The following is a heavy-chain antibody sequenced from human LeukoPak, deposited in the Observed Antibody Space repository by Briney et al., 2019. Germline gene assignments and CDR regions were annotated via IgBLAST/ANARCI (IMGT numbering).Heavy chain of an antibody. V-gene: IGHV4-59*01. J-gene: IGHJ4*02. Sequence: TETLSLTCTVSGGSISSYYWSWIRQPPGKGLEWIGYIYYSGSTNYNPFLKSRVTISVDTSKNQFSLKLSSVTAADTAVYYCARFRGYSYGGFDYWGQGTLVTVSS. D-gene: IGHD5-18*01. CDR3: ARFRGYSYGGFDY. CDR2: IYYSGST. CDR1: GGSISSYY.